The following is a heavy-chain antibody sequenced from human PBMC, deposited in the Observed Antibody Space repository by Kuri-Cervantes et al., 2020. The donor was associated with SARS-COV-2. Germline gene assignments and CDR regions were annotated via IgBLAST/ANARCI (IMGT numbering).Heavy chain of an antibody. CDR1: GYSISSGYY. Sequence: SETLSLTCAVSGYSISSGYYWGWIRQPPGKGLEWIGSIYHSGSTYYNPSLKSRVTISVDTSKNQFSLKLSSVTAADTAVYYCARGGWSSSPAAAAGSYYYYYMDVWGKGTTVTVSS. CDR2: IYHSGST. CDR3: ARGGWSSSPAAAAGSYYYYYMDV. J-gene: IGHJ6*03. D-gene: IGHD6-13*01. V-gene: IGHV4-38-2*01.